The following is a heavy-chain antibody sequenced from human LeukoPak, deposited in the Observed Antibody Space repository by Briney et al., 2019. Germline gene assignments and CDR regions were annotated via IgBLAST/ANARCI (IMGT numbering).Heavy chain of an antibody. D-gene: IGHD6-19*01. CDR2: INWNGGST. V-gene: IGHV3-20*04. Sequence: GGSPRLSCAASGFTFDDYGMSWVRQAPGKGLEWVSGINWNGGSTGYADSVKGRFTISRDNAKNSLYLQMNSLRAEDTALYYCARGHSSGWYDYYYYMDVWGKGTTVTVSS. J-gene: IGHJ6*03. CDR3: ARGHSSGWYDYYYYMDV. CDR1: GFTFDDYG.